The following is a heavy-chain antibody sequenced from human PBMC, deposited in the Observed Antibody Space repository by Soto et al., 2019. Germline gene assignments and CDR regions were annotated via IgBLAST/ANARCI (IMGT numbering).Heavy chain of an antibody. J-gene: IGHJ3*02. Sequence: SETLSLTCTVSGGSISTSNYYWGWIRQPPRKGLEWNASMYYSGSTYYNPSLKSRVTISVDTSKTQFSLKLSSVTAADTAVYYCARVLRYWDWLSKDAGDAFDIWGQGTMVTVSS. D-gene: IGHD3-9*01. CDR2: MYYSGST. CDR3: ARVLRYWDWLSKDAGDAFDI. V-gene: IGHV4-39*01. CDR1: GGSISTSNYY.